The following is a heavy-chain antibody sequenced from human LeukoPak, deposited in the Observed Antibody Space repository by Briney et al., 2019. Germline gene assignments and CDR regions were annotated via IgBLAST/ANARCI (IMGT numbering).Heavy chain of an antibody. D-gene: IGHD5-18*01. CDR1: GGSISSSTYY. Sequence: SETLSLTCTVSGGSISSSTYYWDWIRQPPGKGLEWIGNFYHSGSTNYNPSLKSRVTISVDKSKNQFSLKLSSVTAADTAVYYCARSGRGYRSDYWGQGTLVTVSS. CDR3: ARSGRGYRSDY. CDR2: FYHSGST. J-gene: IGHJ4*02. V-gene: IGHV4-39*07.